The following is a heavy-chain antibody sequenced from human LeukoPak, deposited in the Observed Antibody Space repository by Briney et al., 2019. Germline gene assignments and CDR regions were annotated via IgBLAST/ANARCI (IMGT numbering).Heavy chain of an antibody. D-gene: IGHD5-18*01. V-gene: IGHV3-23*01. CDR2: ISGSGGST. CDR3: AKGGGYSYVAGTYYFDY. J-gene: IGHJ4*02. CDR1: GFTFSSYA. Sequence: GGSLRLSCAASGFTFSSYAMSWVRQAPGKGLEWVSAISGSGGSTYYADSVKGRFTISRDNSKNTLYLQMNSLRAEDTAVYYCAKGGGYSYVAGTYYFDYWGQGTLVTVSS.